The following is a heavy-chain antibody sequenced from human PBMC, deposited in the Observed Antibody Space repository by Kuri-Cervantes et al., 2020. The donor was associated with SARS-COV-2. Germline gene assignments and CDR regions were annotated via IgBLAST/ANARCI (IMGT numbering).Heavy chain of an antibody. D-gene: IGHD1-1*01. CDR1: GFTVSSNY. Sequence: GESLKISCAASGFTVSSNYMSWVRQASGKGLEWDSVIYSGGSTYYADSVKGRFTISRDNSKNTLYLQMNSLRAEDTAVYYCARDLGTIQGRDYWGQGTLVTVSS. J-gene: IGHJ4*02. CDR2: IYSGGST. V-gene: IGHV3-66*02. CDR3: ARDLGTIQGRDY.